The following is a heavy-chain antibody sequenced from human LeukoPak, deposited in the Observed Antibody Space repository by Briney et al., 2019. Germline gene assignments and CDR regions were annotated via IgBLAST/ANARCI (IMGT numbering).Heavy chain of an antibody. V-gene: IGHV3-23*01. D-gene: IGHD2-2*01. Sequence: PGGSLRLSCAASGFTFSSFPMTWVRHAPGKGLEGFSTLSGSGGSTYYADSVKGRLTISRDNSKNPLYLQMNSLRAEDTAVYFCAKARCSSTSCPFVYWGQGTPVTVSS. CDR1: GFTFSSFP. CDR2: LSGSGGST. J-gene: IGHJ4*02. CDR3: AKARCSSTSCPFVY.